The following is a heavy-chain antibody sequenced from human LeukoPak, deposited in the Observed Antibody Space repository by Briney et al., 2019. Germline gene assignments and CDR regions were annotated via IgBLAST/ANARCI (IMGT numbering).Heavy chain of an antibody. V-gene: IGHV3-43*02. Sequence: GGSLRLSCAASGFTFDDYAIHWVRQAPGKGLEWVSLITGDGVSTFYADSVKGRFTISRDNSKNTLYVQMNSLRSEDTAVYYCAKEWLRFSFYYYGMDVWGQGTTVTVSS. J-gene: IGHJ6*02. CDR1: GFTFDDYA. CDR3: AKEWLRFSFYYYGMDV. CDR2: ITGDGVST. D-gene: IGHD5-12*01.